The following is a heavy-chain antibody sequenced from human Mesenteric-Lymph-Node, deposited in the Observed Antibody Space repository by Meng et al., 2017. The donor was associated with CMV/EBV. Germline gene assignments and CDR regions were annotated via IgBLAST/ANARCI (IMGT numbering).Heavy chain of an antibody. CDR2: IRYDGGNE. D-gene: IGHD3-10*01. CDR1: GFIFNNYG. CDR3: AKDELRYGSGSPPRLGY. J-gene: IGHJ4*02. Sequence: GESLKISCAASGFIFNNYGMNWVRQAPGKGLEWVAFIRYDGGNEYYADSVKGRFTISRDNSKNTLYLQMNSLRAEDTALYYCAKDELRYGSGSPPRLGYWGQGTLVTVSS. V-gene: IGHV3-30*02.